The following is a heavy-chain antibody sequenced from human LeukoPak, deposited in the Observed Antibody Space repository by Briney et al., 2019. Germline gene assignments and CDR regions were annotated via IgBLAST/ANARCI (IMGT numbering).Heavy chain of an antibody. D-gene: IGHD6-13*01. CDR1: GGSISSYY. V-gene: IGHV4-59*01. CDR2: IYYSGST. CDR3: ARRIAAAGPWTSNWFDP. J-gene: IGHJ5*02. Sequence: PSEALSLTCTVSGGSISSYYWSWVRQPPGRGLEWVGYIYYSGSTNYNPSLKSRVTISVDTSKNQFSLKLSSVTAADTAVYYCARRIAAAGPWTSNWFDPWGQGTLVTVSS.